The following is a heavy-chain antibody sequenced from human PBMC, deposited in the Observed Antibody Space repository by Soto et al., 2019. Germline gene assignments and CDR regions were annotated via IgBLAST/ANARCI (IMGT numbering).Heavy chain of an antibody. CDR1: GGSISSYY. D-gene: IGHD2-21*02. J-gene: IGHJ5*02. V-gene: IGHV4-59*04. Sequence: SETLSLTCTVSGGSISSYYWSWIRQHPGKGLEWIGYIYYSGSTYYNPSLKSRVTISVDTSKNQFSLKLSSVTAADTAVYYCPLAYCGGDCYSEWFDPWGQGTLVTVS. CDR2: IYYSGST. CDR3: PLAYCGGDCYSEWFDP.